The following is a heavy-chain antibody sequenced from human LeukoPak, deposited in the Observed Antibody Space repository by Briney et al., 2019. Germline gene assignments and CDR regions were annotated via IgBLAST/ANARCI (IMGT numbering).Heavy chain of an antibody. J-gene: IGHJ4*02. V-gene: IGHV3-23*01. Sequence: AISGSGGSTYYADSVKGRFTISRDNSKNTPYLQMNSLRAEDTAVYYCAKDITIFGVVIIAFDYWGQGTLVTVSS. CDR3: AKDITIFGVVIIAFDY. D-gene: IGHD3-3*01. CDR2: ISGSGGST.